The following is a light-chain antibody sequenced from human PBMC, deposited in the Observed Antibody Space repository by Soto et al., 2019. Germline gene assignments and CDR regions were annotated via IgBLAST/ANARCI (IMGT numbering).Light chain of an antibody. J-gene: IGKJ1*01. CDR3: QQYNTCPPRK. Sequence: EIVMTQSPATLSVAPGERATLSCRASQSISSNLAWYQQKPGQAPRLLIYGASTRATGIPARFSGSGSGTEFTLTISSLQSEDFAVFYCQQYNTCPPRKFGQGTKV. V-gene: IGKV3-15*01. CDR1: QSISSN. CDR2: GAS.